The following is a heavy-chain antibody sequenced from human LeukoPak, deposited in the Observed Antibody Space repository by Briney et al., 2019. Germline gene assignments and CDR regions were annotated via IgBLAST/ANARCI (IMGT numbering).Heavy chain of an antibody. CDR1: GGIFSSYA. CDR3: ARPRYSSSWRFDY. J-gene: IGHJ4*02. CDR2: IIPIFGTA. V-gene: IGHV1-69*01. Sequence: SVKVSCKASGGIFSSYAISWVRQAPGQELEWMGGIIPIFGTANYAQKFQGRVTITADESTSTAYMELSSLRSEDTAVYYCARPRYSSSWRFDYWGQGTLVTVSS. D-gene: IGHD6-13*01.